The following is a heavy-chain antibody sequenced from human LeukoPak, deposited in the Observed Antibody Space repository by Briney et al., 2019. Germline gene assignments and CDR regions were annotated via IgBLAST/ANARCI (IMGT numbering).Heavy chain of an antibody. V-gene: IGHV4-30-2*01. J-gene: IGHJ4*02. Sequence: SSETLSLTCAVSGGSISSGGYSWSWIRQPPGKGLEWIGYIYYSGSSYYHPSRKSRVTISVDRSKSQFSLKLSSVSAADTAVYYCARARVGIGGIDYWGQGNRLTVSS. CDR1: GGSISSGGYS. CDR2: IYYSGSS. D-gene: IGHD3-16*01. CDR3: ARARVGIGGIDY.